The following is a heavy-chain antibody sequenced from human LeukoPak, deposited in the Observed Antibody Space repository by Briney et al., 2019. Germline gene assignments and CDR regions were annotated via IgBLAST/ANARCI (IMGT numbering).Heavy chain of an antibody. Sequence: SETLSLTCAVSGDSISSNYWWSWVRQSPGKGLEWIGEILQSGSTNYNPSLRSRVTISIDKSKNQFSLKLSSVTAADTAVYYCARARGSFDYWGQGTLVTVSS. CDR2: ILQSGST. D-gene: IGHD3-16*01. J-gene: IGHJ4*02. CDR1: GDSISSNYW. CDR3: ARARGSFDY. V-gene: IGHV4-4*02.